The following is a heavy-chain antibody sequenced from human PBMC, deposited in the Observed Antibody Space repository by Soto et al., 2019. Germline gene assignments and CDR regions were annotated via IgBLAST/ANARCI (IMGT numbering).Heavy chain of an antibody. CDR2: INHSGST. Sequence: SETLSLTCAVYGGSFSGYYWSWIRQPPGKGLEWIGEINHSGSTNYNPSLKSRVTISVDTSKNQFSLKLSSVTAADTAVYYCARLPRPGIGYSYYYYGMDAWGQGTTVTVSS. V-gene: IGHV4-34*01. CDR3: ARLPRPGIGYSYYYYGMDA. CDR1: GGSFSGYY. D-gene: IGHD1-26*01. J-gene: IGHJ6*02.